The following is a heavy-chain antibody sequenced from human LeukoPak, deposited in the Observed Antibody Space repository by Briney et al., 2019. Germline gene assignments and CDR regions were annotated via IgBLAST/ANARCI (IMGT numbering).Heavy chain of an antibody. CDR1: GGSISSYY. CDR2: IYYSGST. J-gene: IGHJ3*02. CDR3: ARVLSPYDRNFGI. V-gene: IGHV4-59*01. D-gene: IGHD3-22*01. Sequence: SETLSLTCTVSGGSISSYYWSWIRQPPGKGLEWIGYIYYSGSTNYNPSLKSRVTISVDTSKNQFSLKLSSVTAADTAVYYCARVLSPYDRNFGIWGQGTMVTVSS.